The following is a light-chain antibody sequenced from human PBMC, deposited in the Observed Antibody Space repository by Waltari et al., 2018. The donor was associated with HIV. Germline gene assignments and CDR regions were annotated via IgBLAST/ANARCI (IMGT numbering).Light chain of an antibody. J-gene: IGKJ2*02. CDR2: DTS. Sequence: EIVLAQSPGTLSLSPGERAILSCRASQSINSGYLAWYQRKPGQAPRLLIFDTSRRASGIPDRFGGSGSGTDFTLTISSLEPEDFAVYYCQQYGNSPPCTFGQGTKLEIK. CDR3: QQYGNSPPCT. V-gene: IGKV3-20*01. CDR1: QSINSGY.